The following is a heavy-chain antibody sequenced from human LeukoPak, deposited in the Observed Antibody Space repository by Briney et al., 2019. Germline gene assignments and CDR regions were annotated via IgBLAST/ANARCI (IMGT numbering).Heavy chain of an antibody. CDR3: ARKRGAQSGYFDY. V-gene: IGHV4-34*01. Sequence: SETLSLTCAVYGGSFSGYYWSWIRQPPGKGLEWIGEINHSGSTNYNPSLKSRVTISVDTSKNQFSLKLSSVHAADTAVYYCARKRGAQSGYFDYWGQGTLVTVSS. CDR1: GGSFSGYY. J-gene: IGHJ4*02. D-gene: IGHD1-26*01. CDR2: INHSGST.